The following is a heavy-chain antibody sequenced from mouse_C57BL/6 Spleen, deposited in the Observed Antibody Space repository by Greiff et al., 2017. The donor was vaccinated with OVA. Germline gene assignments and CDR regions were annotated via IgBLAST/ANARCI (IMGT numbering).Heavy chain of an antibody. Sequence: VQGVESGPELVKPGASVKISCKASGYAFSSSWMNWVKQRPGKGLEWIGRIYPGDGDTNYNGKFKGKATLTADKSSSTAYMQLSSLTSEDSAVYFCARIYGYDGFDYWGQGTTLTVSS. CDR1: GYAFSSSW. V-gene: IGHV1-82*01. CDR3: ARIYGYDGFDY. D-gene: IGHD2-2*01. CDR2: IYPGDGDT. J-gene: IGHJ2*01.